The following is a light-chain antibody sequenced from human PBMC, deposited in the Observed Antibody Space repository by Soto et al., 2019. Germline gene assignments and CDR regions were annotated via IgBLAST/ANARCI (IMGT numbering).Light chain of an antibody. J-gene: IGKJ5*01. V-gene: IGKV3-11*01. Sequence: EIVLTQSPGTLSVSPGERVTLSCRASQSVSSYLAWYQQKPGQAPRLLIYDASNRATGIPARFSGSGSGTDFTLTISSLEPEDFAVYYCQQRSNWPITFGQGTRLDIK. CDR2: DAS. CDR3: QQRSNWPIT. CDR1: QSVSSY.